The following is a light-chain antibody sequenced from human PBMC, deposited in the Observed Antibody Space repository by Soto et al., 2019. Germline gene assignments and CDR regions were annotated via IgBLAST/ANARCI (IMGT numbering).Light chain of an antibody. CDR2: DVS. V-gene: IGLV2-14*03. CDR3: SSYASNSAVV. Sequence: QSALTQPASVSGSPGQSITISCTGTSSDVGAYNYVSWYQQHPGKAPKLMIYDVSNRPSGVSNRFSGSKSGNTASLTISGRQAEDEADYYCSSYASNSAVVFGGGTKLTVL. CDR1: SSDVGAYNY. J-gene: IGLJ3*02.